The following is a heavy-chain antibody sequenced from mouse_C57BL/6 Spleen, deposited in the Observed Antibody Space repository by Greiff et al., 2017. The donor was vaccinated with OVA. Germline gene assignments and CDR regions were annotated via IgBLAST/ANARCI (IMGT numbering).Heavy chain of an antibody. V-gene: IGHV1-69*01. CDR1: GYTFTSYW. Sequence: QVQLQQPGAELVMPGASVKLSCKASGYTFTSYWMHWVKQRPGQGLEWIGEIDPSDSYTNYNQKFKGKSTLTVDKSSSTAYMQLSSLTSEDSAVYYGARKNGYEAMDYWGQGTSVTVSS. D-gene: IGHD1-2*01. CDR2: IDPSDSYT. CDR3: ARKNGYEAMDY. J-gene: IGHJ4*01.